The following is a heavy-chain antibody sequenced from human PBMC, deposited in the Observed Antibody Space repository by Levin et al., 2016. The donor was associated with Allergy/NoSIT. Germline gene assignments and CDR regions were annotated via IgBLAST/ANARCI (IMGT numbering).Heavy chain of an antibody. CDR1: GFTFSSYG. D-gene: IGHD2-15*01. CDR3: ARDGGSDYFDY. V-gene: IGHV3-30*03. CDR2: ISYDGSNK. J-gene: IGHJ4*02. Sequence: GESLKISCAASGFTFSSYGMHWVRQAPGKGLEWVAVISYDGSNKYYADSVKGRFTISRDNSKNTLYLQMNSLRAEDTAVYYCARDGGSDYFDYWGQGTLVTVSS.